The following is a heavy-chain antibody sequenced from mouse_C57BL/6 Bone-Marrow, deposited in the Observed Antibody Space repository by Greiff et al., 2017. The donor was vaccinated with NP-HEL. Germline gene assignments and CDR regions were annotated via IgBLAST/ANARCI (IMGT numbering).Heavy chain of an antibody. J-gene: IGHJ4*01. CDR2: IRGGGST. Sequence: QVQLKESGPGLVAPSQSLYITCTVSGFSLTSYGVDWVSQPPGKGLEWLGVIRGGGSTTDNSALMSRLSISKDNSKIQFFLRMNSLQTYDTAMYYCAKRGNYGYAMDYWGQGTSVTVSS. CDR1: GFSLTSYG. V-gene: IGHV2-9*01. CDR3: AKRGNYGYAMDY. D-gene: IGHD2-1*01.